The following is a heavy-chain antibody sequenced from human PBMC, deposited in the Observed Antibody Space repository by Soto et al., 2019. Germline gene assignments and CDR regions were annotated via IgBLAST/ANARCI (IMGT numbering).Heavy chain of an antibody. Sequence: PGGSLRLSCAASGFTFSSYAMHWVRQAPGKGLEWVAVISYDGSNKYYADSVKGRFTISRDNSKNTLYLQMNSLRAEDTAVYYCARDLDTAMVTPLIDYWGQGTLVTVSS. J-gene: IGHJ4*02. CDR2: ISYDGSNK. V-gene: IGHV3-30-3*01. CDR1: GFTFSSYA. CDR3: ARDLDTAMVTPLIDY. D-gene: IGHD5-18*01.